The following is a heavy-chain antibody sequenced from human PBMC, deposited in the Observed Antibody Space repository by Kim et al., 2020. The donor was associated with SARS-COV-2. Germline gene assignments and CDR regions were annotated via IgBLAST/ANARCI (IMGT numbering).Heavy chain of an antibody. CDR3: VKGVYPDFYGMDV. CDR1: GFSFSDYG. CDR2: IFSNGGGT. V-gene: IGHV3-64D*06. J-gene: IGHJ6*02. D-gene: IGHD3-3*01. Sequence: GGSLRLSCSASGFSFSDYGMHWVRQAPGKGLQYVSGIFSNGGGTYYADSVKGRFTISRDNFKNTLSLQMSSLRVEDTAVYFCVKGVYPDFYGMDVWGQWTTVIVSS.